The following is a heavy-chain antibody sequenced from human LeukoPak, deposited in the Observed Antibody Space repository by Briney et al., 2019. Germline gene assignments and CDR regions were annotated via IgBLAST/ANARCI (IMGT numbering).Heavy chain of an antibody. J-gene: IGHJ3*02. V-gene: IGHV1-69*02. D-gene: IGHD6-6*01. CDR2: IIPILGIA. CDR3: ARSYSSSLVLLGAFDI. CDR1: GYSFTDYY. Sequence: SVKVSCKTSGYSFTDYYMHWVRQAPGQGLEWMGRIIPILGIANYAQKFQGRVTITTDESTSTAYMELSSLRSEDTAVYYCARSYSSSLVLLGAFDIWGQGTMVTVSS.